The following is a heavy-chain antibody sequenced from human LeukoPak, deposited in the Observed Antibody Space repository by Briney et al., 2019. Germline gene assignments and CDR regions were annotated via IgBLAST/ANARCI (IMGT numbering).Heavy chain of an antibody. CDR2: ISGCGETT. Sequence: GGSLRLSCRDFTLKFTSYAVTWVRQVLGRGLQWVSGISGCGETTFYTDSVPGRFTVCRDNSKNTLYLQMNSLRAEDTAVYYCAKDITIFGVVTHPIDYWGQGTLVTVSS. J-gene: IGHJ4*02. CDR1: TLKFTSYA. D-gene: IGHD3-3*01. V-gene: IGHV3-23*01. CDR3: AKDITIFGVVTHPIDY.